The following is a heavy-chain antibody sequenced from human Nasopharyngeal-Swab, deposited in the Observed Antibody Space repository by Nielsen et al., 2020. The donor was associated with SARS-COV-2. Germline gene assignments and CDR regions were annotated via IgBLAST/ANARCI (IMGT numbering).Heavy chain of an antibody. D-gene: IGHD3-22*01. Sequence: WVRQAPGQGLEWMGGIIPIFGTANYAQKFQGRVTITADESTSTAYMELSSLRSEDTAVYYCARDAYNDSSGYSFLDNYFDYWGQGTLVTVSS. CDR3: ARDAYNDSSGYSFLDNYFDY. J-gene: IGHJ4*02. V-gene: IGHV1-69*01. CDR2: IIPIFGTA.